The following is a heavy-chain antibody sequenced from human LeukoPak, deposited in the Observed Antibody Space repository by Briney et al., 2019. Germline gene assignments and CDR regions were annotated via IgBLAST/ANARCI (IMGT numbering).Heavy chain of an antibody. J-gene: IGHJ4*02. CDR2: INSDMSST. Sequence: PGGSLRLSCAASGFTFSNHWMHWVRQAPGKGLVWVSRINSDMSSTNYADSVKGRLTISRDNAKNTLYLQMNSLRAEGTAVYYCARDIAVSGNYFDYWGQGTLVTVSS. CDR3: ARDIAVSGNYFDY. CDR1: GFTFSNHW. D-gene: IGHD6-19*01. V-gene: IGHV3-74*01.